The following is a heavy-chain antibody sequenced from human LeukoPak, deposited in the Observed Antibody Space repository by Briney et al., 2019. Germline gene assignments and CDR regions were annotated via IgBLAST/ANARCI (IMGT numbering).Heavy chain of an antibody. D-gene: IGHD3-10*01. CDR2: INPNSGGT. J-gene: IGHJ4*02. Sequence: EASVKVSCKASGYTFTGYYMHWVRQASGQGREWVGWINPNSGGTNYAQKFQGRVTMTRDTSNSTAYMELSRLRSDDTAVYYCARFPYGSGSLRFDYWGQGTLVTVSS. CDR3: ARFPYGSGSLRFDY. V-gene: IGHV1-2*02. CDR1: GYTFTGYY.